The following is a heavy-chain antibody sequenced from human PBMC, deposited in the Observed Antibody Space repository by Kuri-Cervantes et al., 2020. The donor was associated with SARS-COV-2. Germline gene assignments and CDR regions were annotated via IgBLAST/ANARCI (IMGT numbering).Heavy chain of an antibody. CDR3: ARGHYGLDV. CDR2: INQESSEK. Sequence: GESLKISCAASGFTFTYHWLSWVRQPPGKGLEWVAHINQESSEKWYGDSVEGRFTISRDNAENSGYLQMHSLRVDDTAVYYCARGHYGLDVWGQGTTVTVSS. V-gene: IGHV3-7*03. CDR1: GFTFTYHW. J-gene: IGHJ6*02.